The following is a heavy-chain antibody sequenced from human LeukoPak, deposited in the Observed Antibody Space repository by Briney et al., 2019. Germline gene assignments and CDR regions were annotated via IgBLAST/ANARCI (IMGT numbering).Heavy chain of an antibody. CDR1: GFTFSNYW. V-gene: IGHV3-7*01. CDR2: IKQDGSEK. D-gene: IGHD5-18*01. J-gene: IGHJ4*02. CDR3: ARDEGAYTY. Sequence: GGSLRLSCAASGFTFSNYWMTWVRQAPGKGLEWVANIKQDGSEKYYVDSVKGRFTISRDNAKNLPYLQMNSLRAEDTAVYYCARDEGAYTYGGQGTLVTVSS.